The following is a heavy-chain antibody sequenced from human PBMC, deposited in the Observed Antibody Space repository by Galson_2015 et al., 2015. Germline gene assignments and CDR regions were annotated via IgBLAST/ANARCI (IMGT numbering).Heavy chain of an antibody. CDR3: ARNWDGVPAFDP. CDR1: GGTFSSYA. Sequence: CKASGGTFSSYAISWVRQAPGQGLEWMGGIIPIFGTANYAQKFQGRVTITADKSTSTAYMELSSLRSEDTAVYYCARNWDGVPAFDPWGQGTLVTVSS. D-gene: IGHD2-2*01. J-gene: IGHJ5*02. V-gene: IGHV1-69*06. CDR2: IIPIFGTA.